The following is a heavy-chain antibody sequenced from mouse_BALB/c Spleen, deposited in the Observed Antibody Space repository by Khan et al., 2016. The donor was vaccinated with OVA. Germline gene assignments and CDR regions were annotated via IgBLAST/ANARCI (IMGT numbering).Heavy chain of an antibody. J-gene: IGHJ2*01. CDR3: TRGGHGSPFDY. V-gene: IGHV1-18*01. D-gene: IGHD1-1*01. Sequence: VQLKESGPELVKPGASVKIPCKASGYTFTDYNMDWVKQSHGKSLEWIGDITPNNGGTIYNQRFKGKATLTVDKSSSTAYMELRSLTSEDTAVYYCTRGGHGSPFDYCGQGTTLTVSS. CDR2: ITPNNGGT. CDR1: GYTFTDYN.